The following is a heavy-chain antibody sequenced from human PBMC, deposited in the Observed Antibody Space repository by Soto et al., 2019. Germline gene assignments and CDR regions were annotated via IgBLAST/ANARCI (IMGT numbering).Heavy chain of an antibody. CDR1: GFTFSNYA. V-gene: IGHV3-23*01. Sequence: EVQLLESGGGLVQPGGPLRLSCAASGFTFSNYAMSWVRQAPGKGPEWVAGIAANGGAAYLADSVKGRFTISRDNSKNTLYLHMNSLIPDDTALYYCGKDPNGDYVGAFDICGQGTMVTVSS. CDR3: GKDPNGDYVGAFDI. J-gene: IGHJ3*02. CDR2: IAANGGAA. D-gene: IGHD4-17*01.